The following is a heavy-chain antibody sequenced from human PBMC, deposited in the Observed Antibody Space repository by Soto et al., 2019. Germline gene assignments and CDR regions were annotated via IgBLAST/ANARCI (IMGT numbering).Heavy chain of an antibody. J-gene: IGHJ6*02. CDR1: GYSFTSYW. CDR2: IDPSDSYT. CDR3: AISGDRRGVLRVLRMDD. D-gene: IGHD3-10*01. V-gene: IGHV5-10-1*01. Sequence: GESLKISCKGSGYSFTSYWISWVRQMPGKGLEWMGRIDPSDSYTNYSPSFQGHVTISADKSISTAYLQWSSLKASDTARYYCAISGDRRGVLRVLRMDDWGQGTAVTVSS.